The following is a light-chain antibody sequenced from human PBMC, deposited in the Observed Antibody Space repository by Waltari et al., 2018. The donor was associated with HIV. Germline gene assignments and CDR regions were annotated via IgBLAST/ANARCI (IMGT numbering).Light chain of an antibody. J-gene: IGKJ2*01. CDR1: QSIGSR. Sequence: EIVMTQSPATLSVSPGERATLSCRASQSIGSRLAWYQQKPGQAPRLLIYGASTRATGIPARISGSGSGTDFTLTISSLQSEDVAVYYCQQYNSWPPYTFGQGTKREIK. V-gene: IGKV3-15*01. CDR3: QQYNSWPPYT. CDR2: GAS.